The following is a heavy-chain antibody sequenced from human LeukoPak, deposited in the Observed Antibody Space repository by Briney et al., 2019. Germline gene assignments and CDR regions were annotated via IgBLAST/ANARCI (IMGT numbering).Heavy chain of an antibody. CDR2: IYYSGST. Sequence: SETLSLTCTVSGGSIRSESYYWGWIRQPPGKGLEWIGSIYYSGSTHYNSSLKNRVSISVDTSKNQFSLKLSSVTAADTAVYYCARRGPGYSSSWFIYWGQGTLVTVSS. D-gene: IGHD6-13*01. CDR1: GGSIRSESYY. V-gene: IGHV4-39*07. J-gene: IGHJ4*02. CDR3: ARRGPGYSSSWFIY.